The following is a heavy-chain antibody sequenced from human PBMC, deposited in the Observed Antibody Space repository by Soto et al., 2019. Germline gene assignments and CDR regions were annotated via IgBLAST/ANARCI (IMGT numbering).Heavy chain of an antibody. CDR2: ISYDGSNK. D-gene: IGHD3-9*01. CDR3: AKDLADILTGYYNDQGAFDI. Sequence: QVQLVESGGGVVQPGRSLRLSCAASGFTFSSYGMHWVRQAPGKGLEWVAVISYDGSNKYYADSVKGRFTISRDNSKNTLYLQMNSLRAEDTAVYYCAKDLADILTGYYNDQGAFDIWGQGTMVTVSS. J-gene: IGHJ3*02. V-gene: IGHV3-30*18. CDR1: GFTFSSYG.